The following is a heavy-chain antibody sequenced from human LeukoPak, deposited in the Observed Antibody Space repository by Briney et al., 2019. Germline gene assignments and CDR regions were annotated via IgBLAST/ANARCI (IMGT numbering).Heavy chain of an antibody. V-gene: IGHV4-61*02. CDR3: ARSGLYCSCGSCRNWFDP. D-gene: IGHD2-15*01. CDR1: GGSISSGSYY. J-gene: IGHJ5*02. CDR2: IYTSGST. Sequence: PSETLSLTCTVSGGSISSGSYYWSWIRQPAGKGLEWIGRIYTSGSTNYNPSLKSRVTISVDTSKNQFSLKLSSVTAADTAVYYCARSGLYCSCGSCRNWFDPWGQGNLVTVSS.